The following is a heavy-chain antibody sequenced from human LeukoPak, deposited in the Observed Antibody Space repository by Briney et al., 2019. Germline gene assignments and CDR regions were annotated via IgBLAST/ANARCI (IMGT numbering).Heavy chain of an antibody. CDR3: AKLSIAFDY. D-gene: IGHD6-13*01. Sequence: GGSLRLSCAASGFTFSNGWMSWVRQAPVKGLEWVSAISGSGGSTYYADSVKGRFTISRDNSKNTLYLQMNSLRAEDTAVYYCAKLSIAFDYWGQGTLVTVSS. V-gene: IGHV3-23*01. J-gene: IGHJ4*02. CDR2: ISGSGGST. CDR1: GFTFSNGW.